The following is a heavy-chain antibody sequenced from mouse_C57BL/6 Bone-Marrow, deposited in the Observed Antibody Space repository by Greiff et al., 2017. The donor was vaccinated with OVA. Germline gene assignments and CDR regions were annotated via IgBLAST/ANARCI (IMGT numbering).Heavy chain of an antibody. D-gene: IGHD1-1*01. CDR1: GYTFTDYY. CDR3: ARRVYYGSSYLPYWYFDV. Sequence: EVQLQQSGPELVKPGASVKISCKASGYTFTDYYMNWVKQSHGKSLEWIGDINPNNGGTSYNQKFKGKATLTVDKSSSTAYMQLSSLTSEDSAIYFCARRVYYGSSYLPYWYFDVWGTRTTVTVSS. CDR2: INPNNGGT. V-gene: IGHV1-26*01. J-gene: IGHJ1*03.